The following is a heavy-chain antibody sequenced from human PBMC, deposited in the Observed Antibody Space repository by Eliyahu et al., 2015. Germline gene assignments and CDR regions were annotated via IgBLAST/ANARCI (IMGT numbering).Heavy chain of an antibody. CDR1: GXXISSGGYY. V-gene: IGHV4-31*03. J-gene: IGHJ4*02. CDR3: ARVDSSGSFGDY. D-gene: IGHD3-22*01. Sequence: QVQLQESGPGLVKPSQTLSLXCTXXGXXISSGGYYWSWIRQHPGKGLEWIGYIYYSGSTYYNPSLKSRVTISVDTSKNQFSLKLSSVTAADTAVYYCARVDSSGSFGDYWGQGTLVTVSS. CDR2: IYYSGST.